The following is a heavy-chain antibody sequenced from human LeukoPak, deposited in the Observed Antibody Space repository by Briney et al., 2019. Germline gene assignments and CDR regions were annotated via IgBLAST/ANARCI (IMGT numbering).Heavy chain of an antibody. CDR3: ARDRGPRGVDY. CDR2: INPNSGRT. D-gene: IGHD3-10*01. J-gene: IGHJ4*02. Sequence: ASVKVSCKAFGYTFTGFYLHWVRQAPGQGLEWMGWINPNSGRTNYAQKFQGRVTMTRDTSISTAYMELSRLRSDDTAVYYCARDRGPRGVDYWGQGTLVTVSS. CDR1: GYTFTGFY. V-gene: IGHV1-2*02.